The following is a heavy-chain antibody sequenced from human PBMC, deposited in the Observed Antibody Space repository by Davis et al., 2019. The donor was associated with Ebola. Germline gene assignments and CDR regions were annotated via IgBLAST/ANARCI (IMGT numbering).Heavy chain of an antibody. J-gene: IGHJ6*02. CDR3: ARRVGTMGYYYYYGMDV. CDR1: GFTFSSYA. CDR2: ISYDGSNK. V-gene: IGHV3-30-3*01. D-gene: IGHD2-2*01. Sequence: GESLKISCAASGFTFSSYAMHWVHQAPGKGLEWVAVISYDGSNKYYADSVKGRFTISRDNSKNTLYLQMNSLRAEDTAVYYCARRVGTMGYYYYYGMDVWGQGTTVTVSS.